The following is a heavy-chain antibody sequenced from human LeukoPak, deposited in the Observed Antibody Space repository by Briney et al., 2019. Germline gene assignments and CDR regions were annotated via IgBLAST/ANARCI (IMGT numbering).Heavy chain of an antibody. CDR2: ISGSGGST. CDR1: GFTFSSYA. J-gene: IGHJ6*04. V-gene: IGHV3-23*01. Sequence: QPGGSLRLSCAASGFTFSSYAMSWVRQAPGKGLEWVSAISGSGGSTYYADSVKGRFTISRDNSKNTLYLQMNSLRAEDTAVYYCAKDQAATIPNSGDYVWGMDVWGKGTTVTVSP. CDR3: AKDQAATIPNSGDYVWGMDV. D-gene: IGHD4-17*01.